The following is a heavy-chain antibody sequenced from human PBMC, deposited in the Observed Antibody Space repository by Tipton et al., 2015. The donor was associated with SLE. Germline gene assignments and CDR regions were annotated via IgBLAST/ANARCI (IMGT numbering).Heavy chain of an antibody. CDR1: GDSMSSGGYY. J-gene: IGHJ6*04. V-gene: IGHV4-31*03. Sequence: TLSLTCTVSGDSMSSGGYYWSWIRHHPGKGLEWIGYIYYSGNTYYNPSLGSRLTISVDTSKDQFSLRLTSVTAADTAVYYCARATDWNLSPDVWGKGTTVTVSS. CDR3: ARATDWNLSPDV. D-gene: IGHD1-7*01. CDR2: IYYSGNT.